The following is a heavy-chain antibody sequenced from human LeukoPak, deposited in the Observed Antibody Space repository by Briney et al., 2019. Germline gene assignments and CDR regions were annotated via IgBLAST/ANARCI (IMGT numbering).Heavy chain of an antibody. Sequence: GGSLRLSCAASGFTVSSNYMSWVRQAPGKGLEWVSSISSSSSYIYYADSVKGRFTISRDNAKNSLYLQMNSLRAEDTAVYYCAAGNIVGANYYYYGMDVWGQGTTVTVSS. CDR3: AAGNIVGANYYYYGMDV. V-gene: IGHV3-21*01. J-gene: IGHJ6*02. D-gene: IGHD1-26*01. CDR2: ISSSSSYI. CDR1: GFTVSSNY.